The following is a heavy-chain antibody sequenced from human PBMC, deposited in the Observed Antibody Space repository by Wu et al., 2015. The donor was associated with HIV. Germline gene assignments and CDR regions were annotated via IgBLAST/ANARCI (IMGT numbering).Heavy chain of an antibody. Sequence: QVLLLQSGAEVKKPGASVKVSCKPSGYTFSAYYMHWVRQAPGQGLEWMGRINPHSGGTVYAQKFQGRVTLNSDTSISTVYMELRRLTSDDTAVYFCARDSPSALIDYWGQGTLVTVSS. D-gene: IGHD3-22*01. CDR1: GYTFSAYY. CDR3: ARDSPSALIDY. V-gene: IGHV1-2*02. J-gene: IGHJ4*02. CDR2: INPHSGGT.